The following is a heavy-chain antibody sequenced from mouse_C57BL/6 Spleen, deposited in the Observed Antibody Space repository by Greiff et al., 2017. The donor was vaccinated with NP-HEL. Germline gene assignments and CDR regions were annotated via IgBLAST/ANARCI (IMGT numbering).Heavy chain of an antibody. CDR3: ARSLYSNYFYWYFDV. V-gene: IGHV7-3*01. CDR1: GFTFTDYY. Sequence: EVKLMESGGGLVQPGGSLSLSCAASGFTFTDYYMSWVRQPPGKALEWLGFIRNKANGYTTEYSASVKGRFTISRDNSQSILYLQMNALRAEDSATYYCARSLYSNYFYWYFDVWGTGTTVTVSS. CDR2: IRNKANGYTT. J-gene: IGHJ1*03. D-gene: IGHD2-5*01.